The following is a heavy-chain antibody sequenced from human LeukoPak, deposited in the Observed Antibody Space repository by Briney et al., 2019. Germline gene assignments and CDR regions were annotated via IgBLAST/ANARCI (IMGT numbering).Heavy chain of an antibody. CDR1: GFTFSSSA. J-gene: IGHJ4*02. CDR3: AKQLGYCSDGSCYFPY. V-gene: IGHV3-23*01. CDR2: ISNNGGYT. Sequence: GGSLRLSCAAYGFTFSSSAMSWVRQAPGKGLEWVSAISNNGGYTYYADSVQGRFTISRDNSKSTLCLQMNSLRAEDTAVYYCAKQLGYCSDGSCYFPYWGQGTLVTVSS. D-gene: IGHD2-15*01.